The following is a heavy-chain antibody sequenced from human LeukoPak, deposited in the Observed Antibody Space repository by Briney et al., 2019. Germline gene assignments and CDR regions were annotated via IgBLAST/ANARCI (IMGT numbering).Heavy chain of an antibody. CDR1: GFTFSRYW. V-gene: IGHV3-74*03. CDR3: AKDLDDRN. CDR2: ISPDGSTT. Sequence: GGSLRLSCAASGFTFSRYWMHWVRQAPGKGLMWVSRISPDGSTTLYADSVKGRFTISRDNAKNTLYLQMNSLGAEDTAVYYCAKDLDDRNWGQGTLVTVSS. J-gene: IGHJ4*02. D-gene: IGHD3-16*01.